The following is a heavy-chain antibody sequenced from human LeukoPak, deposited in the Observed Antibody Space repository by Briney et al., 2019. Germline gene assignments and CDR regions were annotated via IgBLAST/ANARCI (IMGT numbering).Heavy chain of an antibody. D-gene: IGHD2-15*01. Sequence: KPSETLSLTCTVSGGSISSYYWGWLRQPPGKGLEWIGSIYYSGSTYYNSSLKSRVTISVDTSKNQFSLKLTSVTAADTAMYYCARKGDVVVVAGNWFDPWGQGTLVIVSS. CDR3: ARKGDVVVVAGNWFDP. CDR1: GGSISSYY. CDR2: IYYSGST. J-gene: IGHJ5*02. V-gene: IGHV4-39*01.